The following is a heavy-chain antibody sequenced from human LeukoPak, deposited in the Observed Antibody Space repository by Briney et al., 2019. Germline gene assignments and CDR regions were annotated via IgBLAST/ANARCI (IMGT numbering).Heavy chain of an antibody. CDR3: AEKMNRPLAAAGCGY. J-gene: IGHJ4*02. CDR1: GFTFSTYA. D-gene: IGHD6-13*01. CDR2: ITGSGDST. Sequence: PGGSLRLSCEASGFTFSTYAMSRVRQAPGKGLEWVSAITGSGDSTYYADSVKGRFTISRDNSKNTLYLQMNSLRVEDTALYYCAEKMNRPLAAAGCGYWGQGTLVTVSS. V-gene: IGHV3-23*01.